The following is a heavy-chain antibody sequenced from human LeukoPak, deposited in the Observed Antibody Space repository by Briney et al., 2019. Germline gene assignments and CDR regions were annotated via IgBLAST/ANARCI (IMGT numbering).Heavy chain of an antibody. Sequence: GGSLRLSCAASGFTFNTYNMCWVRQAPGKGLGWVSSISTTSYIYYADSVEGRFTVSRDSAQNSLFLQMSSLRAEDTAVYYCARVVSAARSLPYYYYMNVWSKGTTVTVPS. CDR2: ISTTSYI. D-gene: IGHD6-6*01. CDR3: ARVVSAARSLPYYYYMNV. J-gene: IGHJ6*03. CDR1: GFTFNTYN. V-gene: IGHV3-21*06.